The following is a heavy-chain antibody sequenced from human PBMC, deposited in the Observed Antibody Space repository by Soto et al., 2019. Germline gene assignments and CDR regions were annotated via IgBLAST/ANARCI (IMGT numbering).Heavy chain of an antibody. D-gene: IGHD3-10*01. V-gene: IGHV1-46*01. CDR2: INPSGGST. J-gene: IGHJ3*02. CDR3: ARDSYYYGSGSYGAGSDAFDI. Sequence: ASVKVSCKASGYTFTSYDMHWVRQAPGQGLEWMGIINPSGGSTRYAQKFQGGGTMTRDTSTSTVYMELSSLRSEDTAVYYCARDSYYYGSGSYGAGSDAFDIWGQGTMVTVSS. CDR1: GYTFTSYD.